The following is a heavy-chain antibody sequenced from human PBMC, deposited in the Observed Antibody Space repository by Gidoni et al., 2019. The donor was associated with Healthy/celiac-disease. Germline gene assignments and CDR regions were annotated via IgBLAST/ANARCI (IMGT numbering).Heavy chain of an antibody. CDR2: IYWDADK. Sequence: QITVKGSGPTLVKPTQTPTLTRTVSGFPLSTRGVGVGWDRQPTGKALEWLALIYWDADKRYSPPLKTRLTITEDTSKNQVVLTMTNMDPVGTATYYGAHHSYYYGLGSYGGYWGEGTLVTDST. CDR3: AHHSYYYGLGSYGGY. J-gene: IGHJ4*02. V-gene: IGHV2-5*02. D-gene: IGHD3-10*01. CDR1: GFPLSTRGVG.